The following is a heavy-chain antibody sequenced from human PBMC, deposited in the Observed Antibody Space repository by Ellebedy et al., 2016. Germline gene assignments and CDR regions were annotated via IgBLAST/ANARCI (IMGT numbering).Heavy chain of an antibody. CDR2: IDSDGSGT. J-gene: IGHJ6*02. V-gene: IGHV3-74*01. CDR3: ARGHYYDMDV. D-gene: IGHD3-10*01. Sequence: HTGGSLRLSCAAAGFTFRSYAMHWVRQAPGKGLVWVSRIDSDGSGTIYADSVKGRFTISRDNAKNTLYLQMNSLRAEDTAVYYCARGHYYDMDVWGQGTTVTVSS. CDR1: GFTFRSYA.